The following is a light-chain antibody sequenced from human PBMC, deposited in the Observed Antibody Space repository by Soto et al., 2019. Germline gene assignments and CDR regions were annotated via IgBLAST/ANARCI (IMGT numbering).Light chain of an antibody. Sequence: DIQMTQSPSSVSAFVGDRVTITCRASQGINRRSAWYQQKPGEAPKLLIYSASSLQSGVPSRFSGSGSGTDFTLTISSLQPEDFATYYCQQANNFPYTFGQGTKLEI. J-gene: IGKJ2*01. CDR2: SAS. V-gene: IGKV1D-12*01. CDR3: QQANNFPYT. CDR1: QGINRR.